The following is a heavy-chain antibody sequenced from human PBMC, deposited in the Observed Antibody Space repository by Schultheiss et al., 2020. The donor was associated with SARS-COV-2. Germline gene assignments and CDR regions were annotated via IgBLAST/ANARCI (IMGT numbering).Heavy chain of an antibody. CDR3: ARVTAAYYYGMDV. J-gene: IGHJ6*02. CDR1: GGSISSYY. D-gene: IGHD6-25*01. Sequence: SETLSLTCTVSGGSISSYYWSWIRQPPGMGLEWIGYIYYSGSTNYNPSLKSRVTISVDTSKNQFSLKLSSVTAADTAVYYCARVTAAYYYGMDVWGQGTTVTVSS. CDR2: IYYSGST. V-gene: IGHV4-59*01.